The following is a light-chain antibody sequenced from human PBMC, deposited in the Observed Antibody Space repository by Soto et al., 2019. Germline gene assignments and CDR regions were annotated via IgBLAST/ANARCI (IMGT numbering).Light chain of an antibody. CDR3: SSYTSSSTYV. V-gene: IGLV2-14*01. Sequence: QSALTQPASVSGSPGQSITISCTGTSSDVGGYNYVSWYQQHPGKARKLMIYEVSNRPSGVSNRFSGSKSGNTASLTISGLQAEDEADYYCSSYTSSSTYVFGTGTTLTVL. CDR2: EVS. CDR1: SSDVGGYNY. J-gene: IGLJ1*01.